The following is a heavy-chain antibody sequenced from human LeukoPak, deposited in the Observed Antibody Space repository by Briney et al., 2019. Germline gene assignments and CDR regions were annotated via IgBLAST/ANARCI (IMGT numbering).Heavy chain of an antibody. Sequence: SETLSLTCTVSGGSISSYYWSWIRQPPGKGLEWIGYIYYSGSTNYNPSLKSRVTISVDTSKNQFSLKLSSVTAADTAVYYCARITITMVRGVIITGYYYYYMDVWGKGTTVTISS. J-gene: IGHJ6*03. CDR2: IYYSGST. CDR1: GGSISSYY. D-gene: IGHD3-10*01. CDR3: ARITITMVRGVIITGYYYYYMDV. V-gene: IGHV4-59*12.